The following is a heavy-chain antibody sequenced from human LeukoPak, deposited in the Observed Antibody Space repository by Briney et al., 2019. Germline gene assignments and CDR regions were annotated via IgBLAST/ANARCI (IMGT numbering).Heavy chain of an antibody. CDR3: ASGYNFNY. CDR2: IKQDGSEK. Sequence: GGSLRLSCAASGFTFSNAWMSWVRQAPGKGLEWVANIKQDGSEKYYVDSVKGRFTISRDNAKNSLYLQMNSLRAEDTAVYYCASGYNFNYWGQGTLVTVSS. V-gene: IGHV3-7*01. CDR1: GFTFSNAW. J-gene: IGHJ4*02. D-gene: IGHD5-24*01.